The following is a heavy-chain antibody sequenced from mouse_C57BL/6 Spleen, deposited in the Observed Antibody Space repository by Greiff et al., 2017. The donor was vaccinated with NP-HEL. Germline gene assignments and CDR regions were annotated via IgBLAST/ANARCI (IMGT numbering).Heavy chain of an antibody. CDR2: IRHKANGYTT. CDR3: ARSKLTFDY. CDR1: GFTFTDYY. V-gene: IGHV7-3*01. Sequence: EVQLVESGGGLVQPGGSLSLSCAASGFTFTDYYMSWVRQPPGKALEWLGFIRHKANGYTTEYSASVKGRFTISRDNSQSILYRQMNALSAEDSATYYCARSKLTFDYWGQGTTLTVAS. J-gene: IGHJ2*01.